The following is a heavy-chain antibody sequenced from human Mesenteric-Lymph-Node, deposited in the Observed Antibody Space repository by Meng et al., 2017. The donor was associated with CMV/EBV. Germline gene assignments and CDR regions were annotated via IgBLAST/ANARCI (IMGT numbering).Heavy chain of an antibody. CDR1: GYTFTGYY. J-gene: IGHJ5*02. CDR2: INPNSGGT. V-gene: IGHV1-2*02. D-gene: IGHD6-13*01. Sequence: SGYTFTGYYMHWVRQAPGQGLEWMGWINPNSGGTNYAQKFQGRVTMTRDTSISTAYMELSRLRSDDTAVYYCARGSGYRPEGWFDPWGQGTLVTVSS. CDR3: ARGSGYRPEGWFDP.